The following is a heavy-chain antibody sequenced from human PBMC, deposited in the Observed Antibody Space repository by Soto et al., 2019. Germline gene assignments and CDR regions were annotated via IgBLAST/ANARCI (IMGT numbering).Heavy chain of an antibody. CDR1: GFSFSDYS. D-gene: IGHD2-21*02. CDR2: ISSSSDNT. CDR3: ARLPKGSLVTA. Sequence: QPGGSLRLSCVASGFSFSDYSMNWVRQAPGKGLQWVSYISSSSDNTYYADSVKGRFTVSRDNAKNALFLQMNSLRDDDTATYYCARLPKGSLVTAWGQGTRVTVSS. V-gene: IGHV3-48*02. J-gene: IGHJ4*02.